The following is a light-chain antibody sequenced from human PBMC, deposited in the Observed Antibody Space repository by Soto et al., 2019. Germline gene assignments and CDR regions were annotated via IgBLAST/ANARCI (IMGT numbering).Light chain of an antibody. V-gene: IGKV3-15*01. CDR1: QSATSN. CDR3: QQYNNWPLK. CDR2: GAS. J-gene: IGKJ5*01. Sequence: THSLSTLSISPLHTANLSFGNNQSATSNYLAWYQQKPGQAPRLLIYGASTRATGIPARFSGSGSGTEFTLTISSLQSEDFVVYYCQQYNNWPLKFAQGTRLEIK.